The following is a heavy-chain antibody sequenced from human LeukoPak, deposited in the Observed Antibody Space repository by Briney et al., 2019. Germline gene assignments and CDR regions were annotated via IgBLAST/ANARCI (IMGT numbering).Heavy chain of an antibody. CDR2: INPSGGST. CDR3: LVVAATRSWDFDY. D-gene: IGHD2-15*01. J-gene: IGHJ4*02. V-gene: IGHV1-46*01. CDR1: GYTFTSYY. Sequence: PWASVKVACKASGYTFTSYYMHWVRQAPGQVLEWMGIINPSGGSTSYAQKFQGRVTMTRDMSTSTVYMELSSLRSEDTAVYYCLVVAATRSWDFDYWGQGTLVTVSS.